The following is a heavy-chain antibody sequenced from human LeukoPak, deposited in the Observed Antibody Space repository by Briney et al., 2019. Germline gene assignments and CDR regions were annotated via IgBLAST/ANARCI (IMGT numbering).Heavy chain of an antibody. CDR3: ARGDSNLRRWWFDP. Sequence: LSVTCTLSNCSISTGSYHRSSIRKPTGKGLEWLGRIYTSGSTNYNPSLKSRVTISVDPSKNQFSLKRSSVTAADTAVYYCARGDSNLRRWWFDPWGQGTLVTVRS. CDR2: IYTSGST. CDR1: NCSISTGSYH. D-gene: IGHD4-11*01. V-gene: IGHV4-61*02. J-gene: IGHJ5*02.